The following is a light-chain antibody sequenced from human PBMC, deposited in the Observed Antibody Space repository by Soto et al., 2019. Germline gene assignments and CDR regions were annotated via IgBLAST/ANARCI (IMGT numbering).Light chain of an antibody. CDR2: DVI. CDR3: SSYTTTSTLV. V-gene: IGLV2-8*01. Sequence: QSALTQPPSASGSPGQSVTISCTGTGSDIGAYNYVSWYQQYPGKAPKVMIYDVIKRPSGVPDRFSGSKSGNTASLTVSGLRADDEAVYYCSSYTTTSTLVFGGGTKLTVL. CDR1: GSDIGAYNY. J-gene: IGLJ3*02.